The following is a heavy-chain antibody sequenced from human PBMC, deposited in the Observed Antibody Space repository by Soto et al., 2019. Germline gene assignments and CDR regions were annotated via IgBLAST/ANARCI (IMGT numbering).Heavy chain of an antibody. CDR2: ISAYNGNT. V-gene: IGHV1-18*01. CDR3: ARDRVATIVSRGYYYGMDV. D-gene: IGHD5-12*01. J-gene: IGHJ6*02. Sequence: GASVKVSCKASGYTFTSYGISWVRQAPGQGLEWMGWISAYNGNTNYAQKLQGRVTMTTDTSTSTAYMELRSLRSDDTAVYYCARDRVATIVSRGYYYGMDVWGQGTTVTVSS. CDR1: GYTFTSYG.